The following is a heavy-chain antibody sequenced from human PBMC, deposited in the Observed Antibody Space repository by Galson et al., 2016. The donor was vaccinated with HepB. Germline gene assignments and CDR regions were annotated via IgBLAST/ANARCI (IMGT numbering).Heavy chain of an antibody. V-gene: IGHV3-74*01. CDR1: GFTFSSYW. CDR3: ARDHGGYNSTDY. CDR2: IRGNGGAP. Sequence: SLRLSCAASGFTFSSYWMHWVRQAPGKGLVWVSRIRGNGGAPSYADSVRGRFTISRDNAKNTLYLQMNSLRVEDTAVYYCARDHGGYNSTDYWGQGTLVTVSS. J-gene: IGHJ4*02. D-gene: IGHD5-24*01.